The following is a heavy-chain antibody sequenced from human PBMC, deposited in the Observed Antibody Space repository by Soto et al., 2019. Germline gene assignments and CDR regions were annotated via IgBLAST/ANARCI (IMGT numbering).Heavy chain of an antibody. J-gene: IGHJ6*03. CDR1: GFTFSDHY. CDR3: ARDTYGSGRNYYYYMDV. D-gene: IGHD3-10*01. Sequence: GGSLRLSCAASGFTFSDHYMDWVRQAPGKGLEWVGRTRNKANSYTTEYAASVKGRFTISRDDSKNSLYLQMNSLKTEDTAVYYCARDTYGSGRNYYYYMDVWGKGTTVTVSS. V-gene: IGHV3-72*01. CDR2: TRNKANSYTT.